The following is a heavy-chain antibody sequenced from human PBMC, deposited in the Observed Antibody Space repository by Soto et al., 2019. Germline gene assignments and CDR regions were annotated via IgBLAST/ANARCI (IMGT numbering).Heavy chain of an antibody. CDR2: ISAYNGNT. V-gene: IGHV1-18*01. Sequence: ASVKVSCKASGYTFTSYGISCVRQAPGQGLEWMGWISAYNGNTNYAQKLQGRVTMTTDTSTSTAYMELRSLRSDDTAVYYCARYCSGGSCYHLNWFDPWGQGTLVTVSS. CDR3: ARYCSGGSCYHLNWFDP. D-gene: IGHD2-15*01. CDR1: GYTFTSYG. J-gene: IGHJ5*02.